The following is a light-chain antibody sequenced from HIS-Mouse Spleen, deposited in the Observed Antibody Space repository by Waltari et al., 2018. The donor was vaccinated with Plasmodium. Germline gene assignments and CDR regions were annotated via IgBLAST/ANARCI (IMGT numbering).Light chain of an antibody. CDR2: DAS. Sequence: EIVLTQSPATLYLSQGESATLSCRASQSVSSYLAWYQQKPGQAPRLLIYDASNRATGIPARFSGSGSGTDFTLTISSLEPEDFAVYYCQQRSNWPRVLTFGGGTKVEIK. CDR1: QSVSSY. V-gene: IGKV3-11*01. J-gene: IGKJ4*01. CDR3: QQRSNWPRVLT.